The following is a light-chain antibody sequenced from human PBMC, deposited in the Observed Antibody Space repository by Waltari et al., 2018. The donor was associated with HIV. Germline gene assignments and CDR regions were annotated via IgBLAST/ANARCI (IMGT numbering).Light chain of an antibody. CDR3: QSTDRSGSYII. J-gene: IGLJ2*01. CDR2: KDS. CDR1: ALSMQY. V-gene: IGLV3-25*03. Sequence: SYELTQPPSLSVSPGQTARITCSGDALSMQYGSWYQQKPGQAPVLGIYKDSERSSGIPERCSGSSSGTTVTLTISGAQAEDEAAYFCQSTDRSGSYIIFGGGTKLTVL.